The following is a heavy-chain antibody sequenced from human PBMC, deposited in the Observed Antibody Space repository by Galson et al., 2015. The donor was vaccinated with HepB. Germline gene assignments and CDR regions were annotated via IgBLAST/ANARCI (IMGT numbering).Heavy chain of an antibody. V-gene: IGHV4-39*01. Sequence: LSLTCTVSGGSISSSSYYWGWIRRPPGKGLEWIGSIYYSGSTYYNPSLKSRVTISVDTSKNQFSLKLSSVTAADTAVYYCARHFPNFFLGDYDSSGYLDYWGQGTLVTVSS. CDR2: IYYSGST. CDR1: GGSISSSSYY. CDR3: ARHFPNFFLGDYDSSGYLDY. J-gene: IGHJ4*02. D-gene: IGHD3-22*01.